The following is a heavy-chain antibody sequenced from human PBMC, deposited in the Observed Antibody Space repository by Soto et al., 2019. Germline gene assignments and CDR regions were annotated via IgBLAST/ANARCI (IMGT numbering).Heavy chain of an antibody. CDR3: VKMKAWERLYQHF. J-gene: IGHJ4*02. CDR2: ITGDGHST. Sequence: GGSLRLSCSASGFTFSSYTMHWVRQAPGKGLKYVSAITGDGHSTYYADSVKGRFTISRVNSRNTLFLQMSSLRVEDTAVYYCVKMKAWERLYQHFWGQGTMVT. V-gene: IGHV3-64D*06. CDR1: GFTFSSYT. D-gene: IGHD1-1*01.